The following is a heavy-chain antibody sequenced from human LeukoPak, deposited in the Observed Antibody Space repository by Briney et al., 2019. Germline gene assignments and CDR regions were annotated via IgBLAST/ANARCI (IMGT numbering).Heavy chain of an antibody. CDR1: GFTFSTFA. CDR2: IFPSGGEI. Sequence: GGSLRLSCAASGFTFSTFAMIWVRQPPGKGLEWVSSIFPSGGEIHYADSVRGRFTISRDNAKNSLYLQLNSLRAEDTAVYYCARSLVVGATYPYHWGQGTLVTVSS. J-gene: IGHJ5*02. V-gene: IGHV3-21*01. D-gene: IGHD1-26*01. CDR3: ARSLVVGATYPYH.